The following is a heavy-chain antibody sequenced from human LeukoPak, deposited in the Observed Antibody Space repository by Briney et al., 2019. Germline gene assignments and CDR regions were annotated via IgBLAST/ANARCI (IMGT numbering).Heavy chain of an antibody. V-gene: IGHV6-1*01. CDR1: GDSVSSNSAA. Sequence: SQTLSLTCAISGDSVSSNSAAWNWIRQSPSRGLEWLGRTYYRSKWYNDHAVSVKSRISINADTSKNQFSLQLNSVTPEDTAVYYCARDLGGRSGPRFDYWGQGKLVTVSS. D-gene: IGHD1-26*01. CDR2: TYYRSKWYN. J-gene: IGHJ4*02. CDR3: ARDLGGRSGPRFDY.